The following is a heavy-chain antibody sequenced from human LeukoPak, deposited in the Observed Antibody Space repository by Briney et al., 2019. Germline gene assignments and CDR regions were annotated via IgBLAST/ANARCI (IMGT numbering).Heavy chain of an antibody. V-gene: IGHV4-39*01. CDR1: GGSISSSSYC. D-gene: IGHD1-26*01. CDR3: ARWPYSGSSRFFNY. CDR2: IYYSGST. Sequence: SETLSLTCTVSGGSISSSSYCWGWIRQPPGKGLEWIGSIYYSGSTYYNPSLKSRVTISVDTSKNQFSLKLSSVTAADTAVYYCARWPYSGSSRFFNYWGQGTLVTVSS. J-gene: IGHJ4*02.